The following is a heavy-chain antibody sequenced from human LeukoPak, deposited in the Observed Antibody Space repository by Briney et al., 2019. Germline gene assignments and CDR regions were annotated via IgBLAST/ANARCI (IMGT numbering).Heavy chain of an antibody. CDR3: ARGRFEGYCSSTSCSVFDY. V-gene: IGHV4-34*01. J-gene: IGHJ4*02. Sequence: SETLSLTCAVYGGSFSGYYWSWIRQPPGKGLEWIGEINHSGSTNYNPSLKSRVTISVDTSKNQFSLKLSSVTAADTAVYYCARGRFEGYCSSTSCSVFDYWGQGTLVTVSS. D-gene: IGHD2-2*01. CDR1: GGSFSGYY. CDR2: INHSGST.